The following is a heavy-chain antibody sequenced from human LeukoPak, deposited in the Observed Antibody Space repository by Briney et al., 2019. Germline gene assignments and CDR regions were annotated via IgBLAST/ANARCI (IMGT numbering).Heavy chain of an antibody. CDR2: IKQDGSDK. V-gene: IGHV3-7*01. CDR3: ARGSGSYGGAFDY. CDR1: GFTFSYYW. J-gene: IGHJ4*02. Sequence: GGSLRLSCAASGFTFSYYWMNWVRQAPGRRVKWVASIKQDGSDKYYVDSVKGRFTISRDNAKNSLHLQMNSLRVEDTAVYYCARGSGSYGGAFDYWGQGTLVTVSS. D-gene: IGHD1-26*01.